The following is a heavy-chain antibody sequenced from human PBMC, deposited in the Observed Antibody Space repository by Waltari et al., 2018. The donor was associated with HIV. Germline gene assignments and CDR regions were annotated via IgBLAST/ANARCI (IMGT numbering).Heavy chain of an antibody. CDR1: GFTFRSYW. Sequence: EVQLVESGGDLVQPGGSLRLSCAASGFTFRSYWMSWVRQAPGRGLEGVALIKDDGSARWYVDSMKGRFTISRDNAENSLYLQMNSLRAEDTAVYYCAIDRATVWGQGTTVTVSS. D-gene: IGHD5-12*01. CDR2: IKDDGSAR. V-gene: IGHV3-7*01. CDR3: AIDRATV. J-gene: IGHJ6*02.